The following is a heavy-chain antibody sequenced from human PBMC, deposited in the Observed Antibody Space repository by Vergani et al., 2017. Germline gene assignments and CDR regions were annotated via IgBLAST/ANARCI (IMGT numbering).Heavy chain of an antibody. J-gene: IGHJ6*02. Sequence: EVQLVESGGGLVKPGGSLRLSCAASGFTFSSYSMNWVRQAPGKGLEWVSSISSSSSYIYYADSVKGRFTISRDNAKNSLYLQMNSLRAEDTAVYYCARDGGGDGYKNYYYYGMDVWGQGTTVTVSS. CDR3: ARDGGGDGYKNYYYYGMDV. CDR1: GFTFSSYS. V-gene: IGHV3-21*01. CDR2: ISSSSSYI. D-gene: IGHD5-24*01.